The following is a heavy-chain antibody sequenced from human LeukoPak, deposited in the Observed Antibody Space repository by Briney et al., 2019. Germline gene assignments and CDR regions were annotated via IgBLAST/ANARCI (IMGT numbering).Heavy chain of an antibody. J-gene: IGHJ3*02. Sequence: PSETLSLTCTVSGGSISSSSYYWSWIRQPPGKGLEWIGYIYYSGSTYYNPSLKSRVTISVDTSKNQFSLKLSSVTAADTAVYYCARDPLNVDIVAIPIWGQGTMVTVSS. V-gene: IGHV4-31*03. D-gene: IGHD5-12*01. CDR2: IYYSGST. CDR3: ARDPLNVDIVAIPI. CDR1: GGSISSSSYY.